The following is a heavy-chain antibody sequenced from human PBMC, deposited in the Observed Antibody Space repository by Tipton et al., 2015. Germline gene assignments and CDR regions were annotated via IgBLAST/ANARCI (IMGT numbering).Heavy chain of an antibody. Sequence: SLRLSCAASGFSDSPIHWVRQASGRGLEWVARIRSKAKGYATAYAASVKGRFTVSRDDSRNTAYLQMNSPKTEDTAVYYCAREKRISIFGVLIPHFDFWGQGALVSVSS. CDR1: GFSDSP. J-gene: IGHJ4*02. CDR2: IRSKAKGYAT. CDR3: AREKRISIFGVLIPHFDF. D-gene: IGHD3-3*01. V-gene: IGHV3-73*01.